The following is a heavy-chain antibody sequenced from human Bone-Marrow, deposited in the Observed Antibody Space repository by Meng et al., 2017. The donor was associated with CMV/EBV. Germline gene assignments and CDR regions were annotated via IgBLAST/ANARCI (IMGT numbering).Heavy chain of an antibody. J-gene: IGHJ6*02. CDR3: ARGATTSYDFWSGYYPGLMDV. CDR2: ISSSGSTI. CDR1: GFTFSSYE. V-gene: IGHV3-48*03. Sequence: GESLKISCAASGFTFSSYEMNWVRQAPGKGLEWVSYISSSGSTIYYADSVKGRFTISRDNAKNSLYLQMNSLRAEDTAVYYCARGATTSYDFWSGYYPGLMDVWGQGTTVTVSS. D-gene: IGHD3-3*01.